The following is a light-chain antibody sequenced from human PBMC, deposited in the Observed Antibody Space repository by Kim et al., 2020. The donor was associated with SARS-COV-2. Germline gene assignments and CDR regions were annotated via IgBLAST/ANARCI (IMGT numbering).Light chain of an antibody. CDR2: YDS. CDR1: SIGSKS. Sequence: GRRAMITVGGKSIGSKSVQWYQQKLGQDLVLVIYYDSVRPSGIPERFSGSNSGNTATLTISRVEAGDEAAYYCQVWDSSSDHPGVVFGGGTQLTVL. CDR3: QVWDSSSDHPGVV. V-gene: IGLV3-21*04. J-gene: IGLJ2*01.